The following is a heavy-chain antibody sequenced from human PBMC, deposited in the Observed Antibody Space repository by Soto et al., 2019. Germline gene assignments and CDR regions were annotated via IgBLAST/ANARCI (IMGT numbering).Heavy chain of an antibody. D-gene: IGHD2-2*01. CDR1: GGTFSSYA. CDR3: ARVQGRYCSSTSCYVGGWFDP. CDR2: IIPIFDTA. J-gene: IGHJ5*02. V-gene: IGHV1-69*06. Sequence: QVQLVQSGAEVKKPGSSVKVSCKASGGTFSSYAISWVRQAPGQGLEWMGGIIPIFDTANYAQKFQGRVTITADKSTSTAYMWLSSLSSEDTAVYYCARVQGRYCSSTSCYVGGWFDPWGQGTLVTVSS.